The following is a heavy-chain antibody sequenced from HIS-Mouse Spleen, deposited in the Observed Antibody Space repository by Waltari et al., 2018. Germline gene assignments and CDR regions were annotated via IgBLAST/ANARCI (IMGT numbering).Heavy chain of an antibody. CDR2: IYYSGST. CDR1: GGSISSSSYY. CDR3: ARVYGTQQLVPDY. V-gene: IGHV4-39*07. J-gene: IGHJ4*02. Sequence: QLQLQESGPGLVKPSETLSLTCTVSGGSISSSSYYWGWIRQPPGKGLEWIGSIYYSGSTCYNPSLKSRVTISVDTSKNQFSLKLSSVTAADTAVYYCARVYGTQQLVPDYWGQGTLVTVSS. D-gene: IGHD6-13*01.